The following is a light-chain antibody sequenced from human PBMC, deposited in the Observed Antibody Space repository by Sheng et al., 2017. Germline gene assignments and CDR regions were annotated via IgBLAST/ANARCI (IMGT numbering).Light chain of an antibody. CDR3: QQYGDSPRT. V-gene: IGKV3-20*01. J-gene: IGKJ1*01. CDR1: QSVGPY. Sequence: VMTQSPATLSVSPGERATLSCRATQSVGPYLAWYQQKVGQPPRLLIYGAFNRAAGISDRFSGGGSGTDFTLTISRLEPEDFAVYYCQQYGDSPRTFGQGTKVEI. CDR2: GAF.